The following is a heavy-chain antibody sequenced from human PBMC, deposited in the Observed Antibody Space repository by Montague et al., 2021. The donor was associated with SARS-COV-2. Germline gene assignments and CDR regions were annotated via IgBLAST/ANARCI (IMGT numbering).Heavy chain of an antibody. J-gene: IGHJ4*02. D-gene: IGHD5-12*01. V-gene: IGHV4-39*07. CDR2: IYFGGGT. Sequence: SETLSLTCTVYGGSISSSNYFWGCIRQPTGKGLEWIGSIYFGGGTYYTPSLKSRVTISVDTYKNQFSLKLTSVTAADTAVYWCARDVVKGFSGYDTEGGFDYWGQGTLVSVSS. CDR1: GGSISSSNYF. CDR3: ARDVVKGFSGYDTEGGFDY.